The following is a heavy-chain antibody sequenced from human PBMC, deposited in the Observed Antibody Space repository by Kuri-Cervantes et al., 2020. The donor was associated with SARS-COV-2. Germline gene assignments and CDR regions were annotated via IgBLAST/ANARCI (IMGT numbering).Heavy chain of an antibody. J-gene: IGHJ4*02. D-gene: IGHD1-7*01. CDR1: GGTFSSYA. V-gene: IGHV1-69*04. CDR2: IIPILGIA. CDR3: ARGLELRSGYFDY. Sequence: SVKVSCKASGGTFSSYAISWVRQAPGQGLEWMGRIIPILGIANYAQKFQGRVTITADKSTSTAYMELRSLRSGDTAVYYCARGLELRSGYFDYWGQGTLVTVSS.